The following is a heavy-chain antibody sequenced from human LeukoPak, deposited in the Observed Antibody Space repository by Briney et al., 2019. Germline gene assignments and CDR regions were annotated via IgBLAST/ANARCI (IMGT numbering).Heavy chain of an antibody. CDR2: IWYDGSNK. D-gene: IGHD6-13*01. V-gene: IGHV3-33*01. CDR3: ARDSSSWYAYYYYYGMDV. J-gene: IGHJ6*04. Sequence: PGRSLRLSCAASGFTFSSYGMHWVRQAPGKGLEWVAVIWYDGSNKYYADSVKGRFTISRGNSKNTLYLQMNSLRAEDTAVYYCARDSSSWYAYYYYYGMDVWGKGTTVTVSS. CDR1: GFTFSSYG.